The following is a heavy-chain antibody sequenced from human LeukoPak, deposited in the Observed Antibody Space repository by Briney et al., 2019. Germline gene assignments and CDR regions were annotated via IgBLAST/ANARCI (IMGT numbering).Heavy chain of an antibody. Sequence: GGSLRLSCAASGFTFSSYSMNWVRQAPGKGLEWVSSISSSSSYIYYADSVKGRFTISRDNAKNSLYLQMNSLRAEDTAVYYCARGGYSYGYASDYWGQGTLVTVSS. J-gene: IGHJ4*02. CDR2: ISSSSSYI. CDR3: ARGGYSYGYASDY. D-gene: IGHD5-18*01. CDR1: GFTFSSYS. V-gene: IGHV3-21*01.